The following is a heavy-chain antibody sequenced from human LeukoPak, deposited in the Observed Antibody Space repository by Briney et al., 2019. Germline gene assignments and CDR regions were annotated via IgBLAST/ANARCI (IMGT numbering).Heavy chain of an antibody. V-gene: IGHV5-51*01. Sequence: GESLKISCKGSGYSFTSYWIGGVRRMPGKGLQGWGFVYPGDADTRYSPSFQGQVTISADKSISTASLQWSSLQASDTAMYYCVTLNRDYRDSRYFDYWGQGTLVTVSS. J-gene: IGHJ4*02. D-gene: IGHD4-17*01. CDR3: VTLNRDYRDSRYFDY. CDR1: GYSFTSYW. CDR2: VYPGDADT.